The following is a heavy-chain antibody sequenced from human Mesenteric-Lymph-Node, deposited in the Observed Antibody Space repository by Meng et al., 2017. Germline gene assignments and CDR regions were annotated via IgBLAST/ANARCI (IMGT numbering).Heavy chain of an antibody. V-gene: IGHV3-72*01. CDR2: TRKKVNGYTT. D-gene: IGHD2-2*01. CDR3: VRVCSSTGCYAS. Sequence: GGSLRLSCAASGFTFSSYSMNWVRQAPGKGLEWVGRTRKKVNGYTTEYAASVKGRFTISRDDSKNSVYLQMNSLKTEDTAVYYCVRVCSSTGCYASWGQGTLVTVSS. CDR1: GFTFSSYS. J-gene: IGHJ5*02.